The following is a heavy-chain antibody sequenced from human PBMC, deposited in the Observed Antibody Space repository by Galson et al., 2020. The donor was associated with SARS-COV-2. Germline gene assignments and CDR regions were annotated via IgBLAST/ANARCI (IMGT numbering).Heavy chain of an antibody. CDR2: ISSSGSTI. CDR3: ASREIDLGAFDY. V-gene: IGHV3-48*03. Sequence: GGSLRLSCAASGFTFSSYEMNWVRQAPGKGLEWVSYISSSGSTIYYADSVKGRFTISRDNAKNSLYLQMNSLRAEDTAVYYCASREIDLGAFDYWGQGTLVTVSS. D-gene: IGHD3-16*01. CDR1: GFTFSSYE. J-gene: IGHJ4*02.